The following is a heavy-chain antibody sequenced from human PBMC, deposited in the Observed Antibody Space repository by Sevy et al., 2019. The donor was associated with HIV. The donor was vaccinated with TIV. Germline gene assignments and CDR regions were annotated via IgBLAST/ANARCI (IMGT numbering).Heavy chain of an antibody. CDR1: GFTFSSYS. CDR2: VTWNSGGI. Sequence: GGSLRLSCAASGFTFSSYSMNWVRQAPGKGLEWVSGVTWNSGGIGYADSVKGRFTISRDNAKKSLYLQKNSLRIEDTAFYYCAGGAAAGRWFDSWGQGTLVTVSS. V-gene: IGHV3-20*04. D-gene: IGHD6-13*01. CDR3: AGGAAAGRWFDS. J-gene: IGHJ5*01.